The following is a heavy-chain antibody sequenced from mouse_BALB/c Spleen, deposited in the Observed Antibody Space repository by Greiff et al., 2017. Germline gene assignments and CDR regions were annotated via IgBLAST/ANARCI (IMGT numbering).Heavy chain of an antibody. V-gene: IGHV5-9-4*01. D-gene: IGHD2-4*01. CDR2: ISSGGSYT. Sequence: EVQGVESGGDLVKPGGSLKLSCAASGFTFSSYAMSWVRQSPEKRLEWVAEISSGGSYTYYPDTVTGRFTISRDNAKNTLYLEMSSLRSEDTAMYYCARNYDYDGYYFDYWGQGTTLTVSS. CDR1: GFTFSSYA. J-gene: IGHJ2*01. CDR3: ARNYDYDGYYFDY.